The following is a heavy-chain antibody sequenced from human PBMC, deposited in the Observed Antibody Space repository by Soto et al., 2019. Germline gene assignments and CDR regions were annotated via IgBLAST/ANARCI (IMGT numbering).Heavy chain of an antibody. V-gene: IGHV1-18*04. Sequence: ASVKVSCKPSGYTFTSYGFSWVRQAPGQGPEWMGWISTWNDGKTDAQKFRGGVTMTTDTSTSTAYMELRSLRSDDTAVYYCARLNSDYAVDYWGQGTLVTVSS. J-gene: IGHJ4*02. CDR3: ARLNSDYAVDY. CDR1: GYTFTSYG. D-gene: IGHD5-12*01. CDR2: ISTWNDGK.